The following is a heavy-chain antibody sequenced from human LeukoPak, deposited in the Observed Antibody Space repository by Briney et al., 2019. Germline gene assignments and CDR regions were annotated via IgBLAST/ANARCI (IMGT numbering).Heavy chain of an antibody. V-gene: IGHV3-53*01. D-gene: IGHD5-24*01. CDR3: ARDRSDGNYYMVV. Sequence: GGSLRLSCAASGFTVSNKYMSWVRQDPGKGLEWVSVIYGGGSTSYADSVKGRFTISRDNSKNMLYLQMNSLRADDTAVYYCARDRSDGNYYMVVWGKGTTVTVFS. CDR2: IYGGGST. CDR1: GFTVSNKY. J-gene: IGHJ6*03.